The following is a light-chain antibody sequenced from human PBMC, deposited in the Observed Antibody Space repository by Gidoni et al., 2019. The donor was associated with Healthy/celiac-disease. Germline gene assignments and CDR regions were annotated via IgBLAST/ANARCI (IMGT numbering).Light chain of an antibody. Sequence: QPVLTQPPSVSGAPAPRVTISCTGSSSNIGAGYDVHWYQQLPGTAPKLLIYGNSNRPSGVPDRFSGSKSGTSASLAITGLQAEDEADYYCQSYDSSLSGYVVFGGGTKLTVL. CDR3: QSYDSSLSGYVV. CDR1: SSNIGAGYD. J-gene: IGLJ2*01. CDR2: GNS. V-gene: IGLV1-40*01.